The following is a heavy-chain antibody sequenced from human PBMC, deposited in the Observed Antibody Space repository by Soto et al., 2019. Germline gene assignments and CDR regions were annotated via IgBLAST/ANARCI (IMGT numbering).Heavy chain of an antibody. CDR3: TRVTFGDQAY. J-gene: IGHJ4*01. CDR2: INPDGSST. Sequence: EVQLVESGGGLVQPGGSLRLSCAASGFTLSNFWMHWVRQAPGKGLVWVSRINPDGSSTSYADSVKGRFTISRDNAKNKLYRQMSILMAEDTAVYSCTRVTFGDQAYWGQESWSPSPQ. CDR1: GFTLSNFW. D-gene: IGHD4-17*01. V-gene: IGHV3-74*01.